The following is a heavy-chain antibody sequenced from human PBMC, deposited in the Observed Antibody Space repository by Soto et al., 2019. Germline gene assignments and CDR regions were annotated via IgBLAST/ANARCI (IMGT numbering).Heavy chain of an antibody. CDR1: GYSFTSYW. CDR2: IDPSDSYT. Sequence: GESLKISCKGSGYSFTSYWISWVRQMPGKGLDWMGRIDPSDSYTNFSPSFQGHVTISADKSISTAYLQWSSLKASDTAVYYCTREGSAPYYYYGMDVWGQGTTVTVSS. V-gene: IGHV5-10-1*01. CDR3: TREGSAPYYYYGMDV. D-gene: IGHD3-10*01. J-gene: IGHJ6*02.